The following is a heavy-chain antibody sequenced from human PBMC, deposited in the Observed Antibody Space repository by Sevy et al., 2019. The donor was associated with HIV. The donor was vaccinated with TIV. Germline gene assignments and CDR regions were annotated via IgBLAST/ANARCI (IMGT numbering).Heavy chain of an antibody. CDR3: AKPASLNHGMAD. J-gene: IGHJ1*01. V-gene: IGHV3-23*01. CDR2: IGRSGCYS. CDR1: GFNFTASA. Sequence: GGSLRLSCVASGFNFTASAMSWVRQSPGKGLEWVSTIGRSGCYSYYAHSVKGRFTISRDNSKRTLYLQTNSLTAEDTSVYFCAKPASLNHGMADWGQGILVTVSS. D-gene: IGHD6-6*01.